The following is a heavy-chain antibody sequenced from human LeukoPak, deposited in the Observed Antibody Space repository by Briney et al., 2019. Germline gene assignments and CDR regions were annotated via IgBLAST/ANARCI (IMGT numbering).Heavy chain of an antibody. CDR2: INHSEST. CDR1: GGSFSGYY. Sequence: SETLSLTCAVYGGSFSGYYWSWIRQPPGKGLEWIGEINHSESTNYNPSLKSRVTISVDTSKNQFSLKLSSVTAADTAVYYCARGSMVVAATQYYYYYYGMDVWGQGTTVTVSS. V-gene: IGHV4-34*01. J-gene: IGHJ6*02. CDR3: ARGSMVVAATQYYYYYYGMDV. D-gene: IGHD2-15*01.